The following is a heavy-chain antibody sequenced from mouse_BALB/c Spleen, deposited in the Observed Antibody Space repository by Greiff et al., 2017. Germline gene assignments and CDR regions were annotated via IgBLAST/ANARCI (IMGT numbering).Heavy chain of an antibody. V-gene: IGHV5-6*01. CDR3: ARQGTMIDY. Sequence: EVKVVESGGDLVKPGGSLKLSCAASGFTFSSYGMSWVRQTPDKRLEWVATISSGGSYTYYPDSVKGRFTISRDNAKNTLYLQMSSLKSEDTAMYYCARQGTMIDYWGQGTTLTVSS. D-gene: IGHD2-4*01. CDR2: ISSGGSYT. CDR1: GFTFSSYG. J-gene: IGHJ2*01.